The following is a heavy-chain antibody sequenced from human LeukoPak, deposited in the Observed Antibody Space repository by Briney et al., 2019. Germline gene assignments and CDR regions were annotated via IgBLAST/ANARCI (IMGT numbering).Heavy chain of an antibody. J-gene: IGHJ4*02. D-gene: IGHD3-22*01. CDR3: ASDEADSSGYYQGGAFDY. V-gene: IGHV3-30*03. CDR1: GFTFSSYD. CDR2: ISYDGSNK. Sequence: GGSLRLSCAASGFTFSSYDMHWVRQAPGKGLEWVAVISYDGSNKYYADSVKGRFTISRDNSKNTLYLQMNSLRAEDTAVYYCASDEADSSGYYQGGAFDYWGQGTLVTVSS.